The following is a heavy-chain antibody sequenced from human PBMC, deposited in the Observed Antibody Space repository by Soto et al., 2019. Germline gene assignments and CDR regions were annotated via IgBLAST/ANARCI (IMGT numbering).Heavy chain of an antibody. CDR3: TGEVASGY. Sequence: QVQLVESGGGVVQPGRSLRLSYAVSGFTVSTYGMHWVRQAPGKGLEWVAVISREGGTKYYADSVKGRFTISRDNSRNTLFLEMNSLRSDDMAVYYCTGEVASGYWGQGTLVTVSS. CDR2: ISREGGTK. J-gene: IGHJ4*02. D-gene: IGHD2-8*02. CDR1: GFTVSTYG. V-gene: IGHV3-30*03.